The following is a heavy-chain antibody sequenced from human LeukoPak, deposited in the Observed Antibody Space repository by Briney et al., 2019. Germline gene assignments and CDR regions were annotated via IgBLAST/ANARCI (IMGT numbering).Heavy chain of an antibody. V-gene: IGHV1-2*02. CDR3: ARTYYDFWSGYQPSNWFDP. J-gene: IGHJ5*02. CDR2: INPNSGGT. CDR1: GYTFTGYY. D-gene: IGHD3-3*01. Sequence: ASVTVSCKASGYTFTGYYMHWVRQAPGQGLEWMGWINPNSGGTNYAQKFQGRVTMTRDTSISTAYMELSRLRSDDTAVYYCARTYYDFWSGYQPSNWFDPWGQGTLVTVSS.